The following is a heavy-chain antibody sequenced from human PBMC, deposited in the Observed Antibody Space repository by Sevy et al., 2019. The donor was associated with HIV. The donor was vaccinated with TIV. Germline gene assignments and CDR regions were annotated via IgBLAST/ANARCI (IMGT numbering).Heavy chain of an antibody. CDR3: TTDPAPCSETSTYTCLCPDDY. J-gene: IGHJ4*02. Sequence: GGSLRLSCAASGVSFSNAWMNWVRQAPGKGLEWVGHIKCTIDGGPTPRYAAPVSHRFTISKDYSSDTLYVHLQMNSLRTEDTAVYYCTTDPAPCSETSTYTCLCPDDYWGQGTLVTVSS. D-gene: IGHD3-16*01. V-gene: IGHV3-15*07. CDR1: GVSFSNAW. CDR2: IKCTIDGGPTP.